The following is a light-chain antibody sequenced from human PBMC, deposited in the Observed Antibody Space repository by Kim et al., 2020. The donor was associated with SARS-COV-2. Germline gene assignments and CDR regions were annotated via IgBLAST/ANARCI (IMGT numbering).Light chain of an antibody. J-gene: IGLJ3*02. CDR1: NIGSKS. CDR3: QVWDSTSDHRV. Sequence: APGKTARITCGGNNIGSKSVHWYQQKAGQAPVLVIYYDSERPSGIPERFSGSNSGYTATLTISRVEAGDEADYYCQVWDSTSDHRVFGGGTQLTVL. V-gene: IGLV3-21*04. CDR2: YDS.